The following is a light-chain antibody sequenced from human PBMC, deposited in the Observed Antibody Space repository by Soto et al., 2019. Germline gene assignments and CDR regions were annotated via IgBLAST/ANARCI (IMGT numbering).Light chain of an antibody. Sequence: QSVLTQPPSVSGSPGQSVTISCSGTSSDVGTYNHVSWYQQAPGTAPTVMIYEVSSRPSGVPDRFSGSTSGNTASLTISGLQSDDEADYYCYSFTTSTTDVFGTGTKVTVL. CDR2: EVS. J-gene: IGLJ1*01. CDR3: YSFTTSTTDV. V-gene: IGLV2-18*02. CDR1: SSDVGTYNH.